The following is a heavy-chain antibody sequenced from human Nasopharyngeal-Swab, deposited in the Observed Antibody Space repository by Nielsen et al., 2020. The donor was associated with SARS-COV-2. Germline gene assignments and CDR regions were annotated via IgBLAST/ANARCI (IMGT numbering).Heavy chain of an antibody. J-gene: IGHJ3*02. CDR2: IIPIFGTA. D-gene: IGHD3-22*01. CDR3: ARAGGKGPYYDSSGYLLDAFDI. CDR1: GGTFSSYA. V-gene: IGHV1-69*13. Sequence: SVKVSCKASGGTFSSYAISWVRQAPGQGLEWMGGIIPIFGTANYAQKFQGRVTITADESTSTAYMELSSLRSEDTAVYYCARAGGKGPYYDSSGYLLDAFDIWGQGTMVTVSS.